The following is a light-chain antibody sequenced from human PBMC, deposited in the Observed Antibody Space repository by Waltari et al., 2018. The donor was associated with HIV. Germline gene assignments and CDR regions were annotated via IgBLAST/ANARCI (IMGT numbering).Light chain of an antibody. CDR2: GAS. V-gene: IGKV3-15*01. Sequence: IFLTQSPPPLSVSPGETATLSCRASQSLSSYLAWYQQKPGQAPRLLIYGASTRATGTPVRFSGGGSGTEFSLTISSLRSEDYAVYYCQQFHNWPHTFGGGTKVEIK. J-gene: IGKJ4*01. CDR3: QQFHNWPHT. CDR1: QSLSSY.